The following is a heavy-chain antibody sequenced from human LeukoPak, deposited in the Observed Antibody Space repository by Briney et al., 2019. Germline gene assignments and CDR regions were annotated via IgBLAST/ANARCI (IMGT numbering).Heavy chain of an antibody. CDR2: IRYDGSNK. D-gene: IGHD3-3*01. J-gene: IGHJ4*02. V-gene: IGHV3-30*02. CDR1: GFTFSSYG. Sequence: GGSLRLSCAASGFTFSSYGMHWVRQAPGKGLEWVAFIRYDGSNKYYADSVKGRFTISRDNSKNTLYLQMNSLRAEDTAVYYCAKGERGYYDFWSGYYEGLDYWGQGTLATVSS. CDR3: AKGERGYYDFWSGYYEGLDY.